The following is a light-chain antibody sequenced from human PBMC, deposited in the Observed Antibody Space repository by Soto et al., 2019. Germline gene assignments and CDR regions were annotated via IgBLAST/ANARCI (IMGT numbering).Light chain of an antibody. CDR3: QQYNTYPWA. Sequence: DIQMTQSPSTLPASVGDRVTITCRASQSNSNWFAWYQQKPGKAPNLLIYKASSLESGVQSRFSGSGSGTEFTLTISILQPDDFATHYCQQYNTYPWAFDQGTKVEIE. J-gene: IGKJ1*01. CDR1: QSNSNW. CDR2: KAS. V-gene: IGKV1-5*03.